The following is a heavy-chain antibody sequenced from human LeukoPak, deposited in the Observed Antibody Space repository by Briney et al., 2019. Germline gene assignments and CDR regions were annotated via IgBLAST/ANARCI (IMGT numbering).Heavy chain of an antibody. D-gene: IGHD6-13*01. V-gene: IGHV4-4*09. J-gene: IGHJ4*02. Sequence: SETLSLTCTVSGGSISSYYWSWIRQPPGKGLEWIGYIYTSGSTNYNPSLKSRVTISVDTSKNQFSLKLSSVTAADTAVYYCARRPSSSWYVFDYWGQGTLVTVSS. CDR1: GGSISSYY. CDR2: IYTSGST. CDR3: ARRPSSSWYVFDY.